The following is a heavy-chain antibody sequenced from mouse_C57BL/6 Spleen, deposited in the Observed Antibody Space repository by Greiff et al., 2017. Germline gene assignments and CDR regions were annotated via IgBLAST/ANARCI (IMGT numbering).Heavy chain of an antibody. Sequence: EVQRVESGEGLVKPGGSLKLSCAASGFTFSSYAMSWVRQTPEKRLEWVAYISSGGDYIYYADTVKGRFTISRDNARNTLYLQMSSLKSEDTAMYYCTRETIVTSFAYWGQGTLVTVSA. V-gene: IGHV5-9-1*02. J-gene: IGHJ3*01. CDR1: GFTFSSYA. CDR3: TRETIVTSFAY. CDR2: ISSGGDYI. D-gene: IGHD2-5*01.